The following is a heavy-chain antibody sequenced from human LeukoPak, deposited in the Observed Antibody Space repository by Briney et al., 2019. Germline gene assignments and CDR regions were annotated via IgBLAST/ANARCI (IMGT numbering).Heavy chain of an antibody. CDR1: GFIFNEYG. J-gene: IGHJ4*02. Sequence: GGSLRLSCAASGFIFNEYGMHWVRQAPGKGLEWVALIQPDGNDKYYVDSVKGRFTVSRDNSKNTLYLQLNSLRVEDTALYYCAKRDKTTEFDYWGQGTLVTVSS. V-gene: IGHV3-30*02. CDR2: IQPDGNDK. D-gene: IGHD1-1*01. CDR3: AKRDKTTEFDY.